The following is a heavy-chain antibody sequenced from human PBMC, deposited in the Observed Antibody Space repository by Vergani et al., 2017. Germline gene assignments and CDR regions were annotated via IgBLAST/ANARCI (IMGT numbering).Heavy chain of an antibody. J-gene: IGHJ3*02. D-gene: IGHD2-2*01. CDR3: AATREGYCSSTSCHIDAFDI. V-gene: IGHV3-48*02. CDR2: ISSSSSTI. CDR1: GFTFSSYS. Sequence: EVQLVESGGGLVQLGGSLRLSCAASGFTFSSYSMNWVRQAPGKGLEWVSYISSSSSTIYYADSVKGRFTISRDNAKNSLYLQMNSLRDEDTAVYYCAATREGYCSSTSCHIDAFDIWGQGTMVTVSS.